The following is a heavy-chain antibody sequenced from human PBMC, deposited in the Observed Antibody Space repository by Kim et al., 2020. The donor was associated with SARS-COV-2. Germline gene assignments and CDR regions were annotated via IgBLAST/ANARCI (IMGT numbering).Heavy chain of an antibody. Sequence: SETLSLTCTVSGGSVSSGSYYWSWIRQPPGKGLEWIGNIYYSGSTNYNPSLKRRVTISVDTSKNQFSLKLSSVTAADTAVYYCERWDYDILTGYYNGYYYYGMDVWGQGTTVTVSS. CDR2: IYYSGST. V-gene: IGHV4-61*01. CDR3: ERWDYDILTGYYNGYYYYGMDV. CDR1: GGSVSSGSYY. D-gene: IGHD3-9*01. J-gene: IGHJ6*02.